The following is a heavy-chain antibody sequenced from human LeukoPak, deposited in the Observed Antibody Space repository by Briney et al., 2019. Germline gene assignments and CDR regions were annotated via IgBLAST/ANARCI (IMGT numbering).Heavy chain of an antibody. D-gene: IGHD6-13*01. CDR3: ARGHLRAAAGLYYMDV. CDR1: GGTFSSYA. CDR2: IIPIFGTA. V-gene: IGHV1-69*05. Sequence: GASVKVSCKASGGTFSSYAISWVRQAPGQGLEWMGGIIPIFGTANYAQKFQGRVTMTRNTSISTAYMDLSSLRSEDTAVYYCARGHLRAAAGLYYMDVWGKGTTVTVSS. J-gene: IGHJ6*03.